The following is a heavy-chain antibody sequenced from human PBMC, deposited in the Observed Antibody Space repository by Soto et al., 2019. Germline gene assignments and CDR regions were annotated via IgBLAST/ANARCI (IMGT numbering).Heavy chain of an antibody. CDR2: IYYSGST. CDR3: AREGRWFGESWVGGMDV. V-gene: IGHV4-31*03. Sequence: QVQLQESGPGLVKPSQTLSLTCTVSGGSISSGGYYWSWIRQHPGKGLEWIGYIYYSGSTYYNPSLKSRVTISVDTSKNQFSLKLSSGTAADTAVYYCAREGRWFGESWVGGMDVWGQGTTVTVSS. D-gene: IGHD3-10*01. CDR1: GGSISSGGYY. J-gene: IGHJ6*02.